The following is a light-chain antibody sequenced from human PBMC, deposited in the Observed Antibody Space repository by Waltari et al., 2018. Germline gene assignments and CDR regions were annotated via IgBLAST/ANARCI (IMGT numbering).Light chain of an antibody. CDR1: QSISSY. V-gene: IGKV1-39*01. CDR3: QESYTMTYT. CDR2: AAS. Sequence: DIRMTQSPTSQSASVGDRVPVTCRASQSISSYLHWYQQTPGKAPKLLIYAASRLQSGVPSRFSGSGSGTDFTLTISSLQPEDFATYYCQESYTMTYTFGPGSTVDLK. J-gene: IGKJ3*01.